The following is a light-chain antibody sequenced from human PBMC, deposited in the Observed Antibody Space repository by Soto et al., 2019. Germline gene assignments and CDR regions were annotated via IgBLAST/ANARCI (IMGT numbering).Light chain of an antibody. CDR3: QHYNSYSEA. CDR1: QGISSW. J-gene: IGKJ1*01. CDR2: KAS. Sequence: DIQMTQSPSTLSASIGDRVTITCRASQGISSWSAWYQQKPGKAPKLLIYKASTLKSGVPSRFSGSGSGTEFTLTISSLQPDDFATYYCQHYNSYSEAFGQGTKVDIK. V-gene: IGKV1-5*03.